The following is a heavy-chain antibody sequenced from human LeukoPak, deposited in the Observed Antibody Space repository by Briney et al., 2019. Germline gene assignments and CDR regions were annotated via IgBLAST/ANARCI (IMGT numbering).Heavy chain of an antibody. CDR3: AKRGSTLGAIDI. Sequence: PGGSLRLSCAASGSTFSNYGMTWVRQAPGTGLEWASSISGSGSSTFYADSVKGRFTISRDNSKNTLYLQMNSLRVEDTALYYCAKRGSTLGAIDIWGQGTMVTVSS. CDR1: GSTFSNYG. CDR2: ISGSGSST. J-gene: IGHJ3*02. V-gene: IGHV3-23*01. D-gene: IGHD1-1*01.